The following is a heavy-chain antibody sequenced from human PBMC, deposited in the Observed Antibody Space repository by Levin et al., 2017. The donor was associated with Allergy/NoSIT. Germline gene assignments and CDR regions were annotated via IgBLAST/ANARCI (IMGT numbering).Heavy chain of an antibody. V-gene: IGHV3-48*01. CDR2: ISGSSSTI. CDR1: GFSFSSYS. CDR3: ARGSTFEY. D-gene: IGHD5/OR15-5a*01. Sequence: GGSLRLSCAASGFSFSSYSMNWVRQAPGKGLEWVSYISGSSSTIYYADSVKGRLTISRDNAKNSLYLQMNSLRAEDTAVYYCARGSTFEYWGQGTLVTVSS. J-gene: IGHJ4*02.